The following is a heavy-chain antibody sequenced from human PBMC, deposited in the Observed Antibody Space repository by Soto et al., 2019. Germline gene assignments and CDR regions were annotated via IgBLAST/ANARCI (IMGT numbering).Heavy chain of an antibody. Sequence: QVQLVESGGGVVQPGRSLRLSCAASGFTFSSYGMHWVRQAPGKGLEWVAVIWYDGSNKYYADSVRGRFTISRDNSKNKLYVQMNSLRAEDTAMYYCARGQFDDSSGGFDYWGQGALVTVSS. D-gene: IGHD3-22*01. V-gene: IGHV3-33*01. CDR3: ARGQFDDSSGGFDY. CDR2: IWYDGSNK. CDR1: GFTFSSYG. J-gene: IGHJ4*02.